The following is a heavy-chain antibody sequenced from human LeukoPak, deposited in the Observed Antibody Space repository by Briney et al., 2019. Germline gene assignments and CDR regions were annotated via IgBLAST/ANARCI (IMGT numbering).Heavy chain of an antibody. J-gene: IGHJ4*02. D-gene: IGHD6-13*01. Sequence: GGSLRPSCAASGFTFSSYWMHWVRQAPGKGLVWVSRIHTDGSSTSYADSVKGRFTISRDNAKNTLYLQMNSLRAEDTAVYYCARGESAYSSSWYGSRLYFDYWGQGTLVTVSS. CDR1: GFTFSSYW. CDR2: IHTDGSST. V-gene: IGHV3-74*01. CDR3: ARGESAYSSSWYGSRLYFDY.